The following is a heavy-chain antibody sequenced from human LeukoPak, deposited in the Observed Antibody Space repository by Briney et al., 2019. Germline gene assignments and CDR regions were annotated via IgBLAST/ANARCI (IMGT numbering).Heavy chain of an antibody. V-gene: IGHV4-59*01. CDR1: GGSISSYH. D-gene: IGHD3-10*01. Sequence: ASETLSLTCTVSGGSISSYHWSWIRQPPGKGLEWIGYIYYSGSSNYNPSLNSRVTISVDTSKNQFSLKLSSVTAADTAVYYCARPVSSGSFSGAFDIWGKGTMVTISS. CDR2: IYYSGSS. J-gene: IGHJ3*02. CDR3: ARPVSSGSFSGAFDI.